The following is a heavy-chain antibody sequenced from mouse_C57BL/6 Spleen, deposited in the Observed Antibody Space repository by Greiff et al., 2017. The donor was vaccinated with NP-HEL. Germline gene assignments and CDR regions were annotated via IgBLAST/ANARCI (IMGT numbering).Heavy chain of an antibody. CDR2: IYPSDSET. J-gene: IGHJ3*01. V-gene: IGHV1-61*01. CDR3: AREGVDGYPFAY. Sequence: VQLQQPGAELVRPGSSVKLSCKASGYTFTSYWMDWVKQRPGQGLEWIGNIYPSDSETHYNQKFKDKATLTVDKSSSTAYMQLSSLTSEDSAVYYCAREGVDGYPFAYWGQGTLVTVSA. CDR1: GYTFTSYW. D-gene: IGHD2-3*01.